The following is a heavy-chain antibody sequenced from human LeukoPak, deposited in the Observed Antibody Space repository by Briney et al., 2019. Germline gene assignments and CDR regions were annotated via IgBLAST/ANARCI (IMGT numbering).Heavy chain of an antibody. CDR1: GYSFTSYW. Sequence: GESLEISCKGSGYSFTSYWIGWVRQVPGKGLEWMGIIYPGDSDTRYSPSFQGQVAISADKSISTAYLQWSSLKASDTAMYYCARTSVYYDYVWGSPDYWGQGTLVTVSS. J-gene: IGHJ4*02. V-gene: IGHV5-51*01. CDR2: IYPGDSDT. D-gene: IGHD3-16*01. CDR3: ARTSVYYDYVWGSPDY.